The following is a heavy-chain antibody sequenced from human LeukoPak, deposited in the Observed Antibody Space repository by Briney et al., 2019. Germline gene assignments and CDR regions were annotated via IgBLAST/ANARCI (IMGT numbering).Heavy chain of an antibody. CDR2: ISGSGGIT. CDR3: APDLRGSAWSLDD. D-gene: IGHD6-13*01. V-gene: IGHV3-23*01. Sequence: GGSLRLSCAASGFTFSNYAMGWVRQAPGKGLQWVSRISGSGGITYYVDSVKGRFTISRHNSKNTVHLQMSSLRAEDTAIYYCAPDLRGSAWSLDDWGQGTLVTVSS. CDR1: GFTFSNYA. J-gene: IGHJ4*02.